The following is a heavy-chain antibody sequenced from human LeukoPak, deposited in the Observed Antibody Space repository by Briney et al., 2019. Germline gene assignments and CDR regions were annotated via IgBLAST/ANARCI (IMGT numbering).Heavy chain of an antibody. Sequence: PGGSLRLSCAASGFTFSSYSMNWVRQAPGKGLEWVSSTSTSSSYIYYADSVKGRFTISGDNAKNSLYLQMNSLRAEDTAVYYCARDGEGSGRPAYYYYYMDVWGKGTRVTVSS. J-gene: IGHJ6*03. CDR3: ARDGEGSGRPAYYYYYMDV. V-gene: IGHV3-21*01. D-gene: IGHD3-10*01. CDR2: TSTSSSYI. CDR1: GFTFSSYS.